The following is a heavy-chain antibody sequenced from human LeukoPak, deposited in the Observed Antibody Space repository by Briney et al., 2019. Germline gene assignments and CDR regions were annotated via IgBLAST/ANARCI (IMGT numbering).Heavy chain of an antibody. CDR1: GGSISSYY. Sequence: PSETLSLTFTVSGGSISSYYWSWIRQPPGKGLEWIGYIYYSGSTNYNPSLKSRVTISVDTSKNQFSLKLSSVTAADTAVYYCARHLDLPTVTTYLDYWGQGTLVTVSS. V-gene: IGHV4-59*08. CDR3: ARHLDLPTVTTYLDY. J-gene: IGHJ4*02. CDR2: IYYSGST. D-gene: IGHD4-17*01.